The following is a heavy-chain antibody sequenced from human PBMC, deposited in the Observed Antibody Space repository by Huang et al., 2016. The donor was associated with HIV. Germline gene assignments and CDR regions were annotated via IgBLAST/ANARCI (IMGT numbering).Heavy chain of an antibody. CDR1: GFIFDDYG. CDR3: ATFQNYYDSSGYYNDAFDI. CDR2: INWNGGFT. Sequence: EVQLVESGGRVVRPGGSLRLSCAASGFIFDDYGMSWVRQGRGKGLEGGSGINWNGGFTGYADSVKGRFIISRDSAKNSLYLQMNSLRAEDTALYYCATFQNYYDSSGYYNDAFDIWGQGTMVTVSS. D-gene: IGHD3-22*01. V-gene: IGHV3-20*04. J-gene: IGHJ3*02.